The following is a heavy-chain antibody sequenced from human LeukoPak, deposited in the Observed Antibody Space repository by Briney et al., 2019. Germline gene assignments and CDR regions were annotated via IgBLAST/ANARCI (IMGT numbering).Heavy chain of an antibody. CDR1: GFTFSNYG. D-gene: IGHD5-12*01. V-gene: IGHV3-33*01. CDR2: IWYDGSNK. CDR3: AREMGLNIVATFGY. J-gene: IGHJ4*02. Sequence: PGRSLRLSCAASGFTFSNYGTHWGRQAPGKGLEWVALIWYDGSNKYYADSVKGRFTISRDNSKNTLYLQMNSLRAEDTAVYYCAREMGLNIVATFGYWGQGTLVTVSS.